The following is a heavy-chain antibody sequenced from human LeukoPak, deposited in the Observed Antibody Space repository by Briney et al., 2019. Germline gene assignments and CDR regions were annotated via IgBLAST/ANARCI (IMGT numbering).Heavy chain of an antibody. CDR2: IYYSGST. D-gene: IGHD5-18*01. CDR1: GGSISSYY. V-gene: IGHV4-59*01. CDR3: ARARGGYSVWKFDY. Sequence: SETLSLTCTVSGGSISSYYWSWIRQPPGKGLEWIGYIYYSGSTNYNPSLKSRVTISVDTSKNQFSLKLSSVTAADTAVYYCARARGGYSVWKFDYWGQGTLVTVSS. J-gene: IGHJ4*02.